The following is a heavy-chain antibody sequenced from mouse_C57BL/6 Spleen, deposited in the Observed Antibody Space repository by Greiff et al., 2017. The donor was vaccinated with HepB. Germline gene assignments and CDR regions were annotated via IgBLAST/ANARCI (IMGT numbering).Heavy chain of an antibody. Sequence: QVQLQQPGAELVRPGSSVKLSCKASGYTFTSYWMDWVKQRPGQGLEWIGNIYPSDSETHYNQKFKDKATLTVDKSSSTAYMQLSSLTSEDSAVYYCARPMITTRRGFAYWGQGTLVAVSA. CDR3: ARPMITTRRGFAY. CDR2: IYPSDSET. CDR1: GYTFTSYW. D-gene: IGHD2-4*01. J-gene: IGHJ3*01. V-gene: IGHV1-61*01.